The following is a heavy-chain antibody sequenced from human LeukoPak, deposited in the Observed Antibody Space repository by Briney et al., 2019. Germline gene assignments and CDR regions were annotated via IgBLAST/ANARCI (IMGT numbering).Heavy chain of an antibody. J-gene: IGHJ4*02. CDR2: IYSGGST. CDR1: GFTVSSNY. Sequence: PGGSLRLSCAASGFTVSSNYMSWVRQAPGKGLEWVSVIYSGGSTYYADSVKGRFTISRDNSKNTLYLQMNSLRAEDTAVYYCASNTYYYDSSGYFNSAYYFDYWGQGTLATVSS. D-gene: IGHD3-22*01. CDR3: ASNTYYYDSSGYFNSAYYFDY. V-gene: IGHV3-66*01.